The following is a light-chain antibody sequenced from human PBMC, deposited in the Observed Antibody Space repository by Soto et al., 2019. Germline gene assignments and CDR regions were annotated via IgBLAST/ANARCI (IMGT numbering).Light chain of an antibody. J-gene: IGLJ2*01. Sequence: QSVLTQPPSASGTPGQRVTISFSGSSSNIGINTVNWYQHLPGTAPKLLIYNNNQRPSGVPDRFSGSKSGTSASLAISGLQSEDETDYYCAAWDDSLNGVVFGGGTKLTVL. V-gene: IGLV1-44*01. CDR3: AAWDDSLNGVV. CDR2: NNN. CDR1: SSNIGINT.